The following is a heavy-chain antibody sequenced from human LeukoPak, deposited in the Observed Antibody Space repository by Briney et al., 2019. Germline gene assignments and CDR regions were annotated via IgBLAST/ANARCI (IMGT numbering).Heavy chain of an antibody. Sequence: SETLSLTCTVSGGSITGYYWSWIRQPPGKGLEWIGYIYYSGNTNYNPSLKSRVTISVGTSKNQVSLKLSSVIAADTAVYYCARGGASSRYFDYWGQGTLVTVSS. CDR3: ARGGASSRYFDY. J-gene: IGHJ4*02. D-gene: IGHD6-6*01. CDR2: IYYSGNT. V-gene: IGHV4-59*01. CDR1: GGSITGYY.